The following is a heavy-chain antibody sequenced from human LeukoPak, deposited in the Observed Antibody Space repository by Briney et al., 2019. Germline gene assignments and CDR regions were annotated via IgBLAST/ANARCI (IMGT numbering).Heavy chain of an antibody. CDR1: GFTFSSYA. V-gene: IGHV3-23*01. J-gene: IGHJ4*02. Sequence: GGSLRLSCAASGFTFSSYAMSWVRQAPGKGLEWVSAISGSGGSTYYADSVKGRFTISRDNSENTLYLQMNSLRAEDTAVYYCAKDGGMTTVTTFDYWGQGTLVTVSS. CDR3: AKDGGMTTVTTFDY. D-gene: IGHD4-17*01. CDR2: ISGSGGST.